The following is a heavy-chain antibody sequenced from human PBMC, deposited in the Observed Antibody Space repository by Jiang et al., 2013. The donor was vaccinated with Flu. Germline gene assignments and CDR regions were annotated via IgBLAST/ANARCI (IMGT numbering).Heavy chain of an antibody. D-gene: IGHD5-12*01. CDR3: ARAQKYSGFELPYFDY. CDR1: GGSVTSENYY. CDR2: IYHTGST. Sequence: LLKPSETLSLTCTVSGGSVTSENYYWVWIRQPPGKGLEWIGSIYHTGSTYYKPSLTTRVTMSVDTSKNHFSLKLTSVTAADTAVYFCARAQKYSGFELPYFDYWGQGAWSLPPQ. J-gene: IGHJ4*02. V-gene: IGHV4-39*07.